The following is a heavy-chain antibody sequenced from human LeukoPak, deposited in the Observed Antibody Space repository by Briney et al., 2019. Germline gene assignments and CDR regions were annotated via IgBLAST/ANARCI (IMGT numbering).Heavy chain of an antibody. Sequence: ASVKVSCKAPGGTFRSYGIAWVRQAPGQGLEWMGRIIPMLGRANYAQKFQGRVTITADKSTSTVYMEVNSLISEDTAVYYCAKEAEMATIHRYYFDYWGQGTLVTVSS. CDR1: GGTFRSYG. D-gene: IGHD5-24*01. V-gene: IGHV1-69*04. J-gene: IGHJ4*02. CDR2: IIPMLGRA. CDR3: AKEAEMATIHRYYFDY.